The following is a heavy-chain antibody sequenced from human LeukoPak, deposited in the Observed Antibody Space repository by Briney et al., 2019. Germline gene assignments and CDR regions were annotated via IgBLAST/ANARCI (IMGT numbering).Heavy chain of an antibody. Sequence: GESLRLSCAASGFTFSRYSMNWVRQAPGKGLEWVSSIRSSRSYIYYTDSVKGRFTISRDNAKNSLYLQMNSLRAEDTAVYYCARGPPLDYYDNTWFDPWGQGTLVTVSS. CDR2: IRSSRSYI. CDR3: ARGPPLDYYDNTWFDP. D-gene: IGHD3-22*01. CDR1: GFTFSRYS. V-gene: IGHV3-21*01. J-gene: IGHJ5*02.